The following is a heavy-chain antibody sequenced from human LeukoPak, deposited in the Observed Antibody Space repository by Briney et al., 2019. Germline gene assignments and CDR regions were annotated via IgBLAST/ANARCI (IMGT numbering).Heavy chain of an antibody. D-gene: IGHD3-3*01. CDR2: IYWDDDR. J-gene: IGHJ3*02. CDR3: AHRHLPQYDFWSGYTPGNDAFDI. CDR1: GFSLSTSGVG. V-gene: IGHV2-5*02. Sequence: SGPTLVKPTQTLTLTCTFSGFSLSTSGVGVGWIRQPPGKALEWLALIYWDDDRRYSPSLKSRLTITKDTSKNQVVLTMTNMDPVDTATYYCAHRHLPQYDFWSGYTPGNDAFDIWGQGTMVTVSS.